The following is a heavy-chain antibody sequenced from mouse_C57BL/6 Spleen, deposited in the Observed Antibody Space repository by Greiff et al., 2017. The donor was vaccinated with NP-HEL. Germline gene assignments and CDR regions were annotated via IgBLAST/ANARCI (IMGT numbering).Heavy chain of an antibody. CDR3: AKGDVTRAMDY. V-gene: IGHV1-7*01. D-gene: IGHD2-12*01. CDR2: INPSSGYT. J-gene: IGHJ4*01. CDR1: GYTFTSYW. Sequence: QVHVKQSGAELAKPGASVKLSCKASGYTFTSYWMHWVKQRPGQGLEWIGYINPSSGYTKYNQKFKDKATLTADKSSSTAYMQLSSLTYEDSAVYYCAKGDVTRAMDYWGQGTSVTVSS.